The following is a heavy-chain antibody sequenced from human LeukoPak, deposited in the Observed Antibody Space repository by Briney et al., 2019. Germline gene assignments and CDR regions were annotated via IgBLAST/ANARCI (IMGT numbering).Heavy chain of an antibody. CDR1: GGSISSGDYY. J-gene: IGHJ4*02. D-gene: IGHD6-13*01. CDR3: ASLGIAAAGRVDY. Sequence: PSETLSLTCTVSGGSISSGDYYWSWIRQPPGKGLQWIGYIYYSGSTYYNPSLKSRFTISVDTSKNQVSLKLSSVTAADTAVYYCASLGIAAAGRVDYWGQGTLVTVSS. V-gene: IGHV4-30-4*08. CDR2: IYYSGST.